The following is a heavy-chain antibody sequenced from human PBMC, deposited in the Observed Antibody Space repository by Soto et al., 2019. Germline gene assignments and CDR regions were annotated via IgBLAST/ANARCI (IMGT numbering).Heavy chain of an antibody. Sequence: QVHLVQSGAEVKKPGASVKVSCKVSGYSLNELSIHWVRQAPGKGLEWMGGFDPEDGEIIYAQKFQGRVTMTEDISTDTANMDLSSLRSEDTAVYYCATGGPAGDFDNWGQGTLVTVSS. V-gene: IGHV1-24*01. CDR3: ATGGPAGDFDN. D-gene: IGHD3-10*01. J-gene: IGHJ4*02. CDR2: FDPEDGEI. CDR1: GYSLNELS.